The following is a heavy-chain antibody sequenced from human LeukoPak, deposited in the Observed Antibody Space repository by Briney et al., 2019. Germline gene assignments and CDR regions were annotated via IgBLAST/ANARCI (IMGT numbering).Heavy chain of an antibody. D-gene: IGHD2-2*01. CDR1: GFTFSSYW. Sequence: GGSLRLSCAASGFTFSSYWMSWVRQAPGKGLEWVANIKQDGSEKYYVDSVKGRFTISRDNAKNSLYLQMNSLRAEDTAVYYCARAVVVPAAIARYYYYGMDVWGQGTTVTVSS. CDR2: IKQDGSEK. J-gene: IGHJ6*02. CDR3: ARAVVVPAAIARYYYYGMDV. V-gene: IGHV3-7*01.